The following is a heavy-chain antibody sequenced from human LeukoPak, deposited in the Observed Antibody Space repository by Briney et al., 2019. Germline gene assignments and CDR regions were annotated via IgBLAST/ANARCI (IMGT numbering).Heavy chain of an antibody. CDR2: IYHGGSTDSYTGRT. V-gene: IGHV4-39*01. CDR1: GGSISSSSYY. CDR3: VRRYYDSLTGYSSDDY. Sequence: PSETLSLTCTVSGGSISSSSYYWGWIRQPPGKGLEWIGTIYHGGSTDSYTGRTYYKSSLKSRVTISVDTSNNQFSLMLYSVTAADTAVYYCVRRYYDSLTGYSSDDYWGQGTLVTVSS. J-gene: IGHJ4*02. D-gene: IGHD3-9*01.